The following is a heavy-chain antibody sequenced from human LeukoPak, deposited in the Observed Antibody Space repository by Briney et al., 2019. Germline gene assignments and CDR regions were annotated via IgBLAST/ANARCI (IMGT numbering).Heavy chain of an antibody. CDR3: AKGYYYRCGTNFDY. V-gene: IGHV3-23*01. J-gene: IGHJ4*02. D-gene: IGHD3-10*01. CDR2: ISGSGSST. Sequence: GGSLRLSCAASGFTFSSYAMSRVRQAPGKGLEWVSVISGSGSSTYYADSVKGRFTISRDNSKNTLYLQMNSLRAEDTAVYYCAKGYYYRCGTNFDYWGQGTLVTVSA. CDR1: GFTFSSYA.